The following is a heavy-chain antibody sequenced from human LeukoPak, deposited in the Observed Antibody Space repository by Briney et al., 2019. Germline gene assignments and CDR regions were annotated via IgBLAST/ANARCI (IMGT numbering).Heavy chain of an antibody. CDR3: ADHYYDSSGYYEYFDY. CDR2: IIPILGMA. Sequence: SVKVSCKASGGTFSSYTISWVRQAPGQGLEWMGRIIPILGMANYAQKFQGRVTITADKSTSTAYMELSSLRSEDTAVYYCADHYYDSSGYYEYFDYWGQGTLVTVSS. J-gene: IGHJ4*02. D-gene: IGHD3-22*01. CDR1: GGTFSSYT. V-gene: IGHV1-69*02.